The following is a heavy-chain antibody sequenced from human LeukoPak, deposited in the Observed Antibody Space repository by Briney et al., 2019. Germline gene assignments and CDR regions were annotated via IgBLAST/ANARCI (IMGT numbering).Heavy chain of an antibody. CDR1: GDSISSYY. CDR2: ISYSGST. V-gene: IGHV4-59*01. CDR3: ARALAPYGDYAFDY. D-gene: IGHD4-17*01. J-gene: IGHJ4*02. Sequence: SETLSLTCTVSGDSISSYYWTWIRQPPGEGLVWIGHISYSGSTNYNPSLKSRVTISVDTSKSQFSLKLSSVTAADTAVYYCARALAPYGDYAFDYWGQGTLVTVSS.